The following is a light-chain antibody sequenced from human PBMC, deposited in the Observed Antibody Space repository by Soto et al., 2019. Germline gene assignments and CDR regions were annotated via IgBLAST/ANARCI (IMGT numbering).Light chain of an antibody. V-gene: IGLV2-23*01. CDR2: EAT. CDR3: CSYAGSRTFV. Sequence: QSALTQPASVSGSLGQSITITCTGTSHDIGSYTLVSWYQHHPGRAPKLIIYEATKRPSGISDRFSGSKSDNTASLTISGLRAEDEAHYHCCSYAGSRTFVFGGGTKVTVL. J-gene: IGLJ3*02. CDR1: SHDIGSYTL.